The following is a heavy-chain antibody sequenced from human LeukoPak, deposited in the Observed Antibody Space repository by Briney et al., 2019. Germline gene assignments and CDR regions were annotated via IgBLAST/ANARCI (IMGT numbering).Heavy chain of an antibody. CDR3: ARDQLGVEVGNYYYYYMDV. V-gene: IGHV3-53*01. J-gene: IGHJ6*03. CDR1: GFTISSNY. D-gene: IGHD2-15*01. Sequence: GGSLRLSCAACGFTISSNYMSWVRQAPGKGLEWGSVIYSGGSTYYADSVKGRFTISRDNSKNTLYLQMNSLRAEDTAVYYCARDQLGVEVGNYYYYYMDVWGKGTTVTVSS. CDR2: IYSGGST.